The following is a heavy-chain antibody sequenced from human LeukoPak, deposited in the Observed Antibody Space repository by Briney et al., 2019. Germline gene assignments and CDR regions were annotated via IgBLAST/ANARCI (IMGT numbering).Heavy chain of an antibody. V-gene: IGHV4-39*02. CDR3: ASAPRQASIGGLDY. J-gene: IGHJ4*02. Sequence: SETLSLTCIVSGGSIGSSTYYWGWIRQPPGKGLEWIGAIYYTGATYYNPSLRSRVTVSVDTSKNHFSLNLKSVTAADTALYYCASAPRQASIGGLDYWGQGTLVTVSS. CDR1: GGSIGSSTYY. CDR2: IYYTGAT. D-gene: IGHD3-16*01.